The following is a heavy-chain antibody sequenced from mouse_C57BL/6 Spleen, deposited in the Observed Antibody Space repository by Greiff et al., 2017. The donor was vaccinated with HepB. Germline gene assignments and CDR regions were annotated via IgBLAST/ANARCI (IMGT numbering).Heavy chain of an antibody. J-gene: IGHJ4*01. Sequence: VQLQQSGPELVKPGASVKISCKASGYSFTGYYMNWVKQSPEKSLEWIGEINPSTGGTTYNQKFKAKATLTVDKSSSTAYMQLKSLTSEDSAVYYCARWYYYGTMDYWGQGTSVTVSS. D-gene: IGHD1-1*01. CDR1: GYSFTGYY. V-gene: IGHV1-42*01. CDR2: INPSTGGT. CDR3: ARWYYYGTMDY.